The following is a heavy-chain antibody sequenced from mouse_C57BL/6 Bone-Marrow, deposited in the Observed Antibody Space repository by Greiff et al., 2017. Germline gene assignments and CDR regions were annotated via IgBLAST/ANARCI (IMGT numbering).Heavy chain of an antibody. CDR1: GYTFTSYW. J-gene: IGHJ4*01. D-gene: IGHD1-1*01. CDR3: ARSFYYYGSSCAMDY. V-gene: IGHV1-69*01. Sequence: QVQLKQPGAELVMPGASVKLSCKASGYTFTSYWMHWVKQRPGQGLEWIGEIDPSDSYTNYNQKFKGKSTLTVDKSSSTAYMQLSSLTSEDSAVYYGARSFYYYGSSCAMDYWGQGTSVTVSS. CDR2: IDPSDSYT.